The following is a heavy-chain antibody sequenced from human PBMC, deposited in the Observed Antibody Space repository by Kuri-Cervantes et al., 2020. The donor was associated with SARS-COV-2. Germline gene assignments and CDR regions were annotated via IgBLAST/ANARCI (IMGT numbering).Heavy chain of an antibody. CDR2: INWNGGST. Sequence: ETLSLTCAASGFTFDDYGMSWVRQAPGKGLEWVSGINWNGGSTGYADSVKGRFIISRDNAKNSLYLQMNSLRVEDTALYYCARAYGDYVFREGLDSWGQGTLVTVSS. J-gene: IGHJ4*02. CDR1: GFTFDDYG. V-gene: IGHV3-20*04. CDR3: ARAYGDYVFREGLDS. D-gene: IGHD4-17*01.